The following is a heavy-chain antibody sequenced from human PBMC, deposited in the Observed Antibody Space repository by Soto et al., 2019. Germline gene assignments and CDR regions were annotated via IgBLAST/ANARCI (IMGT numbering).Heavy chain of an antibody. V-gene: IGHV4-59*12. CDR1: GASLSLLY. Sequence: PSETLSLTCTVSGASLSLLYWSWVRQSPGKGLEWIGYIYYNGSATYNPSFRSRVTMSVDTSKNQFSLKLSSVTAVDTAVYYCARNSGSVALGMDVWGQGTTVTVSS. CDR2: IYYNGSA. CDR3: ARNSGSVALGMDV. D-gene: IGHD3-10*01. J-gene: IGHJ6*02.